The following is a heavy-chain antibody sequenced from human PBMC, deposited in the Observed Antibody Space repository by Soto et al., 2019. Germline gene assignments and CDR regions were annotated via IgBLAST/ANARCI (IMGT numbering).Heavy chain of an antibody. CDR2: IYYGGTT. J-gene: IGHJ4*02. CDR3: ARGWYYFDF. V-gene: IGHV4-38-2*01. Sequence: SETLSLTCDVSVEPMTGGYYWGWIRQSPGKGLEWIGSIYYGGTTYYNPSLRSRLAISIDTSKNQSSLRLTSVTAADTALYFCARGWYYFDFWGRGTLVTVSS. CDR1: VEPMTGGYY. D-gene: IGHD2-15*01.